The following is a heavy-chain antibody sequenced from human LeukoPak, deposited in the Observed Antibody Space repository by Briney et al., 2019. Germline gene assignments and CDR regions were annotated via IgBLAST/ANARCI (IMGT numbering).Heavy chain of an antibody. CDR2: INHSGST. CDR1: GGSFSGYY. Sequence: PSETLSLTCAVYGGSFSGYYWSWIRQPPGKGLEWIGEINHSGSTNYNPSLKSRVTISVDTSKNQFSLKPSSVTAADTAVYYCARGGTTVTTPYYYGMDVWGQGTTVTVSS. CDR3: ARGGTTVTTPYYYGMDV. J-gene: IGHJ6*02. V-gene: IGHV4-34*01. D-gene: IGHD4-17*01.